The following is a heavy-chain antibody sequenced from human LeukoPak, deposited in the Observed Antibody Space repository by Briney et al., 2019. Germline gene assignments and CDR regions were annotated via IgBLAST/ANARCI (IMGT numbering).Heavy chain of an antibody. CDR1: GGSLSGYY. CDR3: ARHIYGDYSGLADY. Sequence: SETLSLTCAVYGGSLSGYYWSWIRQPPGKGLEWIGEINHSGSTNYNPSLKSRVTISVDTSKNQFSLKLSSVTAADTAVYYCARHIYGDYSGLADYWGQGTLVTVSS. V-gene: IGHV4-34*01. CDR2: INHSGST. J-gene: IGHJ4*02. D-gene: IGHD4-17*01.